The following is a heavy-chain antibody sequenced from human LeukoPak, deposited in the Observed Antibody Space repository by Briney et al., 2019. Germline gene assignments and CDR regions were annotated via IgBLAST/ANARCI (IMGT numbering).Heavy chain of an antibody. Sequence: GRSLRLSCSASGFTFSNNGMHWVRQAPAKALQCVAFIRYDGSHDGSNKYSAESVKGRFPISRNNSKNTLYLQMNSLKPEDTAVYYCAKDRGWELQILDYWGQGTLVTASS. CDR3: AKDRGWELQILDY. D-gene: IGHD1-26*01. V-gene: IGHV3-30*02. J-gene: IGHJ4*02. CDR2: IRYDGSHDGSNK. CDR1: GFTFSNNG.